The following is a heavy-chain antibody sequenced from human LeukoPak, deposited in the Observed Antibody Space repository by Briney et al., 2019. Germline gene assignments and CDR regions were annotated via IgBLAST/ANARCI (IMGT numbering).Heavy chain of an antibody. D-gene: IGHD2-21*02. CDR3: ARERQDTVIHSGAFDI. V-gene: IGHV3-30*04. CDR1: GFTFSNYF. CDR2: IASDGSHT. Sequence: PGRSLRLSRAASGFTFSNYFMHWVRQAPGKGLEWVADIASDGSHTFYVESVKGRFTISRDNSKNTLYLQMNSLRAEDTAVYFCARERQDTVIHSGAFDIWGQGTMVTVSS. J-gene: IGHJ3*02.